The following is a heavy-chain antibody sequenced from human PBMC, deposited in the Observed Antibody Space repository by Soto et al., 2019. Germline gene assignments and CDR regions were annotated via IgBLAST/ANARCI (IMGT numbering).Heavy chain of an antibody. CDR1: GGSISSGGYS. CDR2: IYHSGST. J-gene: IGHJ6*02. Sequence: SETLSLTCAVSGGSISSGGYSWSWIRQPPGKGLEWIGYIYHSGSTYYNPSLKSRVTISVDRSKNQFSLKLSSVTAADTAVYYCGGSYPPGYYYYGMDVWGPGTTVTVYS. CDR3: GGSYPPGYYYYGMDV. V-gene: IGHV4-30-2*01. D-gene: IGHD3-16*02.